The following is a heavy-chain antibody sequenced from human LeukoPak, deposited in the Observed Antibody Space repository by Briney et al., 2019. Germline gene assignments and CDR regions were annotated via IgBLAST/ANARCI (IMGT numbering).Heavy chain of an antibody. CDR2: ISYDGSNK. CDR3: AKALAAAGIYYYYGMDV. J-gene: IGHJ6*02. D-gene: IGHD6-13*01. Sequence: GGSLRLSCAASGFTFGSYGMHWVRQAPGKGLEWVAVISYDGSNKYYADSVKGRFTISRDNSKNTLYLQMNSLRAEDTAVYYCAKALAAAGIYYYYGMDVWGQGTTVTVSS. CDR1: GFTFGSYG. V-gene: IGHV3-30*18.